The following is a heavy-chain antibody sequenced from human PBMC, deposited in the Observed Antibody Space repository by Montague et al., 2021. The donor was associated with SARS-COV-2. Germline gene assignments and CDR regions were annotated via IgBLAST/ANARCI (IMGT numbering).Heavy chain of an antibody. V-gene: IGHV4-39*01. CDR3: ARQDIQLRFDL. Sequence: SETLSLTCTVSSGSISNAIYYWGWIRQPPGKGPEWIVGPRYGGTSYYNPSLQSRVTISIDTSKNQCSLKMTAVTAADTAVYFCARQDIQLRFDLWGRGTLVTVSS. J-gene: IGHJ2*01. CDR2: PRYGGTS. CDR1: SGSISNAIYY. D-gene: IGHD1-1*01.